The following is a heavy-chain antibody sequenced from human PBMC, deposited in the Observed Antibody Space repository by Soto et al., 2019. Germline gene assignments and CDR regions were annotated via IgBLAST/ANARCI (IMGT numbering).Heavy chain of an antibody. D-gene: IGHD6-13*01. CDR1: GYTFTSYD. CDR3: ARERSAAGTGWFDP. CDR2: MNPNSGNT. J-gene: IGHJ5*02. V-gene: IGHV1-8*01. Sequence: QVQLVQSGAEVKKPGASVKVSCKASGYTFTSYDINWVRQATGQGLEWMGWMNPNSGNTAYAQKFXGRVXMTRNTXIXXXXXELSSLRSEDTAVYYCARERSAAGTGWFDPWGQGTLVTVSS.